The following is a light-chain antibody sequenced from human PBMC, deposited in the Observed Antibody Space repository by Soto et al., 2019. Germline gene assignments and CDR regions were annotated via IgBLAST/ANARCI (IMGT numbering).Light chain of an antibody. CDR3: SSYTTSSTLEGV. J-gene: IGLJ1*01. CDR2: EVS. V-gene: IGLV2-14*01. CDR1: SSDVGGYNY. Sequence: QSALTQPASVSGSPGQSITISCTGTSSDVGGYNYVSWYQHHPGKAPKLMIYEVSSRPSGVSTRFSGSKSRNTASLTISGLQPEDEAYYYCSSYTTSSTLEGVFGTGTKVTVL.